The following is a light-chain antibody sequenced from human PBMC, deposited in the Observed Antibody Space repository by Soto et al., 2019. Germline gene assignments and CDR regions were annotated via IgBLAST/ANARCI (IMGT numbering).Light chain of an antibody. CDR2: GAS. CDR3: QQYSRSPFT. V-gene: IGKV3-20*01. Sequence: DSVLTQSPGTLSMSPGERATLSCRASQSVSSSYSAWYQKKPGQAPRLIIYGASRRATGIPHRFSGSGSGTDFTLTISRLEPEDFAVYYCQQYSRSPFTFGPGTKVDIK. CDR1: QSVSSSY. J-gene: IGKJ3*01.